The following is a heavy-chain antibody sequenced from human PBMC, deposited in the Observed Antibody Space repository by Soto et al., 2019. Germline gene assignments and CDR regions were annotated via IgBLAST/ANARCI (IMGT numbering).Heavy chain of an antibody. CDR2: IIPILGIA. Sequence: QVQLVQSGAEVKKPGSSVKVSCKAAGGTFSSYTISWGRQAPGQGLEWMGRIIPILGIANYAQKFQGRVTITADKSPSTAYMELSSLRSEDTAVYYCARANSGYEFDYWGQGTLVTVSS. V-gene: IGHV1-69*02. D-gene: IGHD5-12*01. CDR3: ARANSGYEFDY. J-gene: IGHJ4*02. CDR1: GGTFSSYT.